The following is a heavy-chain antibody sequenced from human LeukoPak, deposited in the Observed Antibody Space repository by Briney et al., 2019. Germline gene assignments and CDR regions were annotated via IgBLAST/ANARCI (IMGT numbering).Heavy chain of an antibody. D-gene: IGHD6-6*01. Sequence: GASVKVSCKASGYTFTGYYMHWVRQAPGQGLEWMGWMNPNSGNTGYAQKFQGRVTMTRNTSISTAYTELSSLRSEDTVVYYCARGRDSSSDYWGQGTLVTVSS. V-gene: IGHV1-8*02. CDR3: ARGRDSSSDY. J-gene: IGHJ4*02. CDR1: GYTFTGYY. CDR2: MNPNSGNT.